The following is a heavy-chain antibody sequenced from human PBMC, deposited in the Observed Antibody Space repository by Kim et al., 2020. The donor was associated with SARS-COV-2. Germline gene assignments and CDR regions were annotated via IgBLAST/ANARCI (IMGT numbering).Heavy chain of an antibody. Sequence: ASVKVSCKASGYTFTSSHIQWVRQAPGQGLEWMGVINPSGGSTTYAQKFQGRVIMTRDTSTRTVYMELSSLRSEDTALYYCARGTWGGGGWGYGSGQYNRFDPWGQGTLVTVSS. CDR2: INPSGGST. J-gene: IGHJ5*02. CDR1: GYTFTSSH. CDR3: ARGTWGGGGWGYGSGQYNRFDP. D-gene: IGHD3-10*01. V-gene: IGHV1-46*03.